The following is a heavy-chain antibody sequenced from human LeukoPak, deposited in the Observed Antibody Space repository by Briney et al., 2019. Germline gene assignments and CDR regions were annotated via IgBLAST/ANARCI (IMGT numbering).Heavy chain of an antibody. CDR2: ISYDGSNK. V-gene: IGHV3-30-3*01. Sequence: GGSLRLSCAASGFTFSSYAMHWVRQAPGKGLDWVAVISYDGSNKYYADSVKGRFTISRDNARNSLYLQGDSLTAADTAVYYCTRGVPATISGWYFDLWGRGTLVTVSS. CDR3: TRGVPATISGWYFDL. J-gene: IGHJ2*01. D-gene: IGHD3-9*01. CDR1: GFTFSSYA.